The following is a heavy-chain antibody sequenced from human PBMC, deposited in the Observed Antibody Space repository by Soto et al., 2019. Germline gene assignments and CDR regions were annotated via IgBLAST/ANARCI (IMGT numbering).Heavy chain of an antibody. CDR3: TTEVLNWNYTYYFDY. V-gene: IGHV3-15*01. CDR1: GFTFSNAW. D-gene: IGHD1-7*01. CDR2: IKSKTDGGTT. Sequence: EVQLVESGGGLVKPGGSLRLSCAASGFTFSNAWMSWVRQAPGKGLEWVGRIKSKTDGGTTDYAAPVKGRFTISRDDSKNTLYLQMNSLKTEDTAVYYCTTEVLNWNYTYYFDYWGQGTLVTVSS. J-gene: IGHJ4*02.